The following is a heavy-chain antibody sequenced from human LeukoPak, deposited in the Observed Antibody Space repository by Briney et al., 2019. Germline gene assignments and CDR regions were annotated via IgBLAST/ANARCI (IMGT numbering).Heavy chain of an antibody. D-gene: IGHD5-18*01. J-gene: IGHJ4*02. CDR2: IYYRKNT. Sequence: PSETLSLTCAVYGGSFSGYYWSWIRQPPGKGLEWIGSIYYRKNTYYNPSLKSRVTISADTSKNQFSLTLGSVSATDTAVYYCASPRGFSYGYFDYWGQGTLVTVSS. CDR1: GGSFSGYY. CDR3: ASPRGFSYGYFDY. V-gene: IGHV4-34*01.